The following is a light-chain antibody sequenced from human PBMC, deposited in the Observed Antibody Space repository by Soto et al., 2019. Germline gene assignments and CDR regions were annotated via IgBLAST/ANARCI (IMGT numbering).Light chain of an antibody. Sequence: DIQMTQSPSTLSASVGDRVTITCRASQNINSWLAWYQQKPGKAPRVLISDASSLESGVPSRFSGSGSGTECTLTISSLQPDDFATYYCQQYNSYSLLTFGGGTKVEIK. CDR1: QNINSW. J-gene: IGKJ4*01. V-gene: IGKV1-5*01. CDR2: DAS. CDR3: QQYNSYSLLT.